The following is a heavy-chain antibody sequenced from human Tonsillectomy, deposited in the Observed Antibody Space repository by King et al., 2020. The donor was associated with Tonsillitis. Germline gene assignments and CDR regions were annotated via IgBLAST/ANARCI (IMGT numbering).Heavy chain of an antibody. J-gene: IGHJ6*01. D-gene: IGHD1-7*01. CDR1: GDSVSRNSAA. CDR2: TYYGSKWYN. Sequence: VQLQQSGPGLVKPSQTLSLTCAISGDSVSRNSAAWNWIRQSPSRGLEWLGRTYYGSKWYNDYSISVKGRITINPDTSKNQFSLQLKSVTPEDTAVYYCVRDELELRNNYYYYYGMDVWGQGTTVTVSS. CDR3: VRDELELRNNYYYYYGMDV. V-gene: IGHV6-1*01.